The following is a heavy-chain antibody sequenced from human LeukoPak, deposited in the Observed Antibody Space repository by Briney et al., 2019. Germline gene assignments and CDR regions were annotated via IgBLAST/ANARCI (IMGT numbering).Heavy chain of an antibody. CDR3: ARGKAMDYYFDY. CDR2: ISSSSSYI. V-gene: IGHV3-21*01. CDR1: GFTFSSYS. J-gene: IGHJ4*02. D-gene: IGHD5-18*01. Sequence: PGGSLRLSCAASGFTFSSYSMNWVRQAPGKGLEWVSSISSSSSYIYYADSVKGRFTISRDNAENSLYLQMNSLRAGDTAVYYCARGKAMDYYFDYWGQGTLVTVSS.